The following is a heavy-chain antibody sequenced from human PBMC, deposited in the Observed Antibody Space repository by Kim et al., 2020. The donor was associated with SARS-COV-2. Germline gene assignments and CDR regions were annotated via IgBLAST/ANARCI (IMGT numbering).Heavy chain of an antibody. J-gene: IGHJ4*02. V-gene: IGHV4-34*01. CDR3: TRGRITTGHCYC. CDR1: GGSFSGYY. CDR2: VSNNGRT. Sequence: SETLSLTCAVSGGSFSGYYWNWVRQPQGKGLEVVSEVSNNGRTHYNSYPKIRGPISADAAKNKNPFKLKSRTAADAAADYYTRGRITTGHCYCWGQ. D-gene: IGHD3-10*01.